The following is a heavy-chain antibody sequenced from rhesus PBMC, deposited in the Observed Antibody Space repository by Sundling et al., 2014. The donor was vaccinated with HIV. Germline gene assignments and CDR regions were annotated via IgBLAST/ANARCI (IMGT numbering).Heavy chain of an antibody. V-gene: IGHV4-173*01. D-gene: IGHD2-15*01. J-gene: IGHJ6*01. Sequence: QVQLQESGPGLVKPSETLSLICAVSGGSITNNYWSWIRQPPGKGLQWIGRISGSGGRTDYNPSLKSRVTISTDTSKNQLSLKLSSVTAADTAVYFCARGYGVVLTAPRFSYYALDSWGQGVVVTVSS. CDR3: ARGYGVVLTAPRFSYYALDS. CDR1: GGSITNNY. CDR2: ISGSGGRT.